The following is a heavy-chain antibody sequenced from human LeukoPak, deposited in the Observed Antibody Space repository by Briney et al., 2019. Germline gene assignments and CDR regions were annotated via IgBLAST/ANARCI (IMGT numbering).Heavy chain of an antibody. V-gene: IGHV4-59*01. D-gene: IGHD3-22*01. CDR3: ARATYYDSSGYYYDAYAFDI. CDR1: GGSISSYY. Sequence: KPSETLSLTCPVSGGSISSYYWSWIRQPPGKGLEWIGYIYYSGSTNYNPSLKSRVTISVDTSKNQFSLKLSSVTAADAAVYYCARATYYDSSGYYYDAYAFDIWGQGTMVTVSS. J-gene: IGHJ3*02. CDR2: IYYSGST.